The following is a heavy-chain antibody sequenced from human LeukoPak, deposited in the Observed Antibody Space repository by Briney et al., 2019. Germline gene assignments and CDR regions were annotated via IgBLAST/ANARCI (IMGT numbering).Heavy chain of an antibody. D-gene: IGHD1-7*01. CDR1: GYTFTGYY. V-gene: IGHV1-2*02. CDR2: INSNSGGT. CDR3: ARDNWNSFYYYYYYMDV. J-gene: IGHJ6*03. Sequence: ASVKVSCKASGYTFTGYYMHWVRQAPGQGLEWMGWINSNSGGTNYAQKFQGRVTMTRDTSISTAYMELSRLRSDDTAVYYCARDNWNSFYYYYYYMDVWGKGTTVTVSS.